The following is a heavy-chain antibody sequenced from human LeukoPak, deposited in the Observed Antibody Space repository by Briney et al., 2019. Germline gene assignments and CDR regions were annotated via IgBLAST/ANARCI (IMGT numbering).Heavy chain of an antibody. CDR1: GFTFSDYY. J-gene: IGHJ3*02. D-gene: IGHD1-26*01. Sequence: PGGSLRLSCAASGFTFSDYYMSWIRQAPGKGLEWVSYISSSGSTIYYADSVEGRFTISRDNAKNSLYLQMNSLRAEDTAVYYCAREGPRIVGPNDPFDAFDIWGQGTMVTVSS. V-gene: IGHV3-11*01. CDR3: AREGPRIVGPNDPFDAFDI. CDR2: ISSSGSTI.